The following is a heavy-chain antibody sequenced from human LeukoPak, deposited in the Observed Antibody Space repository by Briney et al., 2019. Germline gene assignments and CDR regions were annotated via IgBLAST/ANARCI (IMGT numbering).Heavy chain of an antibody. J-gene: IGHJ3*02. CDR1: GDSIISSSSF. V-gene: IGHV4-39*01. Sequence: PSETLSLTCTVSGDSIISSSSFWGWIRQPPGKGLEWIGSLYYSGSTYHNPSLKSRVTISVDTSKNQFSLQLSSVTAADTAVYYCARRFAPSRNDAFDIWGQGTMVTVSS. CDR2: LYYSGST. CDR3: ARRFAPSRNDAFDI. D-gene: IGHD3-10*01.